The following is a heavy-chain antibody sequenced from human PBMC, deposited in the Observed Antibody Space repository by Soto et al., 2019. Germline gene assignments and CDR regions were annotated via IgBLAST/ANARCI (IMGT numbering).Heavy chain of an antibody. CDR1: GGSISSSSYY. Sequence: SETLSLTCTVSGGSISSSSYYWGWIRQPPGKGLDWIVSIYYRGSTYYNPSLKSRVTISLDTSKNQFSLQLSSVTAADTAVYYCARQVVVVVAATNSVGDYWGQGTLVTVSS. CDR2: IYYRGST. CDR3: ARQVVVVVAATNSVGDY. V-gene: IGHV4-39*01. J-gene: IGHJ4*02. D-gene: IGHD2-15*01.